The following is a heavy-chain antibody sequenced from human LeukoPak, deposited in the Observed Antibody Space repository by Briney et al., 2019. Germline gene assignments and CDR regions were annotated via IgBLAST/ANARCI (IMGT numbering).Heavy chain of an antibody. CDR2: INSDGSTT. J-gene: IGHJ6*02. Sequence: GGSLGLSCAASGFTFSSYWMYWVSQAPGKGLVWVSRINSDGSTTSYADSVKGRFTISRDNAKNTLYLQMNSLRAEDTAVYYCARVGTTSNFYYYYGMDVWGHGTQATVSS. CDR1: GFTFSSYW. V-gene: IGHV3-74*01. D-gene: IGHD2/OR15-2a*01. CDR3: ARVGTTSNFYYYYGMDV.